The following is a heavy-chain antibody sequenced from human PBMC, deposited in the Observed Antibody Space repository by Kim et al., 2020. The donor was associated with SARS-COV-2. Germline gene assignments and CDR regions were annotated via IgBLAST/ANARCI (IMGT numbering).Heavy chain of an antibody. CDR3: AKDRLGAAGGRFILSACDF. CDR1: GFTFSTYG. J-gene: IGHJ4*02. CDR2: IAYDGSNY. Sequence: GGSLRLSCAASGFTFSTYGIHWVRQAPGKGLEWVAVIAYDGSNYYYADSVKGRFTISRDNSKDTVYLQMNSLSAEDTAVYYCAKDRLGAAGGRFILSACDFWGQGTLVTVSS. V-gene: IGHV3-30*18. D-gene: IGHD3-16*01.